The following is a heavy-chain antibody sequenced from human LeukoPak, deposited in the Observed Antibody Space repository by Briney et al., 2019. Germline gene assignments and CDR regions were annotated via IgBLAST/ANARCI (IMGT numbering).Heavy chain of an antibody. CDR2: ITTSSSYM. D-gene: IGHD6-19*01. V-gene: IGHV3-21*01. Sequence: GGSLRLSCTASGFTFTTYWMSWVRHPPGKGLEWVSSITTSSSYMFYADSVRGRFTISRDNAENSLYLQMNSLRDEDTAVYYCARDPYSGGYGAYYYYYMDVWGKGTTVTVSS. J-gene: IGHJ6*03. CDR1: GFTFTTYW. CDR3: ARDPYSGGYGAYYYYYMDV.